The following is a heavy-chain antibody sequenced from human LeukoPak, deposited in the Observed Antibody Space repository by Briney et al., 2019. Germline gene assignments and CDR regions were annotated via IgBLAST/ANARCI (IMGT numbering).Heavy chain of an antibody. Sequence: GGSLRLSCAASGFTFSSYAMNWVRQAPGKGLEWVSVIYSGGSTYYADSVKGRFTISRDNSKDTLYLQMNSLRAEDTAVYYCARKTDSGGQGDYWGPGTLVTVSS. D-gene: IGHD3-22*01. CDR2: IYSGGST. V-gene: IGHV3-66*01. CDR3: ARKTDSGGQGDY. J-gene: IGHJ4*02. CDR1: GFTFSSYA.